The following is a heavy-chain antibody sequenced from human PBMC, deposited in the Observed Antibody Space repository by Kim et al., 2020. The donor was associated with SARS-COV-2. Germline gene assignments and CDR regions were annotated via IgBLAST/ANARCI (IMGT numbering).Heavy chain of an antibody. V-gene: IGHV3-23*01. CDR3: AKRLDSGDNFFDY. CDR1: GFTFSLYA. D-gene: IGHD2-21*01. J-gene: IGHJ4*02. CDR2: INGGSGHT. Sequence: GGSLRLSCAASGFTFSLYALSWVRQAPGKGLEWVSTINGGSGHTFYADSIKGRFTISRDNFKNTLYLQMNSLRAEDTAVYYCAKRLDSGDNFFDYWGQGILVTVSS.